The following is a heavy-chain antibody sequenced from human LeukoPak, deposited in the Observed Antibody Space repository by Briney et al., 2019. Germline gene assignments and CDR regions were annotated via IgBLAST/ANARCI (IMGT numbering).Heavy chain of an antibody. V-gene: IGHV3-23*01. CDR2: ITGSVVNT. CDR1: GFTLSSSG. CDR3: AKDHTGSSDN. Sequence: GGSLRLSCAPSGFTLSSSGTTWVRQAPGKGLEWVSTITGSVVNTYYADSVKGRFTISRDNSKSMLYLQMNSLRAEDTALYYCAKDHTGSSDNWGQGTLVTVSS. D-gene: IGHD2-15*01. J-gene: IGHJ4*02.